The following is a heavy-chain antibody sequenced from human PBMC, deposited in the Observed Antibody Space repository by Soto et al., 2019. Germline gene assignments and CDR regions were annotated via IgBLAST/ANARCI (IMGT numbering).Heavy chain of an antibody. V-gene: IGHV4-30-4*01. CDR2: ISYSGST. CDR3: SRIPTLNSPAPFDS. CDR1: GGPFSSADYY. Sequence: SETLSLTCTVSGGPFSSADYYWNWIRQPPGKGLEWIEHISYSGSTSYNPSLKSRLIISLDTSKNQFSLKLRSVTAADTAMYYCSRIPTLNSPAPFDSWGQGGLVTVSS. J-gene: IGHJ4*02. D-gene: IGHD1-26*01.